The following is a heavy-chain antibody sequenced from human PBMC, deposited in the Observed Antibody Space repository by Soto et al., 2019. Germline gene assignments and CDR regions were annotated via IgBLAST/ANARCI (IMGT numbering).Heavy chain of an antibody. CDR1: GFTFSSYA. V-gene: IGHV3-23*01. CDR3: AKMGYAYYYYYGMDV. J-gene: IGHJ6*02. Sequence: EVQLLESGGGLVQPGGSLRLSCAASGFTFSSYAMSWVLQAPGKGLEWVSAISGSGGSTYYADSVKGRFTISRDNSKNTLYLQMNSLRAEDTAVYYCAKMGYAYYYYYGMDVWGQGTTVTVSS. CDR2: ISGSGGST. D-gene: IGHD2-8*01.